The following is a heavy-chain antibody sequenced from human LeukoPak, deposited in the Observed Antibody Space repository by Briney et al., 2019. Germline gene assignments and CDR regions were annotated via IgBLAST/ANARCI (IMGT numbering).Heavy chain of an antibody. Sequence: GRSLRLSCAASGFTFNDHAMYWVRQAPGKGLEWVSGINWNSDNMGYADSERGRFTISRDDAKNSLFLQMNSLRVEDTALYYCARASYYYDTTGLGAVDIWGQGTMVTVSS. J-gene: IGHJ3*02. CDR2: INWNSDNM. CDR1: GFTFNDHA. CDR3: ARASYYYDTTGLGAVDI. V-gene: IGHV3-9*01. D-gene: IGHD3-22*01.